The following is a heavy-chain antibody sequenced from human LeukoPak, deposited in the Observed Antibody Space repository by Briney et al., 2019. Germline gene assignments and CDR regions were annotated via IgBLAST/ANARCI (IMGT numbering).Heavy chain of an antibody. CDR2: IYNSGTT. Sequence: SETLSLTCTVSGASISSYYWSWIRQSPGKGLEWIGSIYNSGTTYYNPSLKSRVTISRHTSENQFSLQLSSVTAADTAVYFCARGPNNSGWYTLRDYYYYYMDVWGKGATVTVSS. J-gene: IGHJ6*03. V-gene: IGHV4-59*12. CDR1: GASISSYY. D-gene: IGHD6-19*01. CDR3: ARGPNNSGWYTLRDYYYYYMDV.